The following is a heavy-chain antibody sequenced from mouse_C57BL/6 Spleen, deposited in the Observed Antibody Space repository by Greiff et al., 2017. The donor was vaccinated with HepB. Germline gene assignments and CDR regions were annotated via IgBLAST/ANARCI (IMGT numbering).Heavy chain of an antibody. CDR1: GYTFTSYW. CDR2: IYPSDSET. CDR3: ARHGSSPFAY. Sequence: QVQLKQPGAELVRPGSSVKLSCKASGYTFTSYWMDWVKQRPGQGLEWIGNIYPSDSETHYNQKFKDKATLTVDKSSSTAYMQLSSLTSEDSAVYFCARHGSSPFAYWGQGTLVTVSA. J-gene: IGHJ3*01. V-gene: IGHV1-61*01. D-gene: IGHD1-1*01.